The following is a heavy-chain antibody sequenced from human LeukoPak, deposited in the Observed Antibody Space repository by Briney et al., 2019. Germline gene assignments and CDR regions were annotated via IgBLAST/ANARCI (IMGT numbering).Heavy chain of an antibody. Sequence: GGSLRLSCAASGFTFSSYSMNWVRQAPGKGLEWVSSICSSSSYIYYADSVKGRFTISRDNAKNSLYLQMNSLRAEDTAVYYCARDLSGYDYVWGSYPYYFDYWGQGTLVTVSS. CDR2: ICSSSSYI. CDR3: ARDLSGYDYVWGSYPYYFDY. J-gene: IGHJ4*02. V-gene: IGHV3-21*01. D-gene: IGHD3-16*02. CDR1: GFTFSSYS.